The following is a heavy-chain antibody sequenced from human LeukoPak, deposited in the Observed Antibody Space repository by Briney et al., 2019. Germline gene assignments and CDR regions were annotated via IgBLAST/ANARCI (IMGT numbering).Heavy chain of an antibody. V-gene: IGHV1-8*01. CDR2: VNPSSGVT. CDR1: GYTFATYD. J-gene: IGHJ6*02. CDR3: AKPLGTAYSSGWYDYYGMDV. D-gene: IGHD6-19*01. Sequence: ASVKVSCKAFGYTFATYDINWVRQATGQGLEWMGWVNPSSGVTRYAQKFQGRVTMTRNTSISTAYMELSSLRSEDTAVYYCAKPLGTAYSSGWYDYYGMDVWGQGTTVTVSS.